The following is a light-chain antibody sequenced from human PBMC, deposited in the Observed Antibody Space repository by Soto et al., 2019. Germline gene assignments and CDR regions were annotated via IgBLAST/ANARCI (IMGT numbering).Light chain of an antibody. J-gene: IGKJ5*01. Sequence: MALTQSKGTLSLSLGERATLSCRASQSVSSSFLAWYQQKVGQAPRLLIYGASSRATGIPDRFSGSGSGTDFTLTISRLEPEDFAVYYCQQYGSSPRTFGQGTRLE. V-gene: IGKV3-20*01. CDR1: QSVSSSF. CDR2: GAS. CDR3: QQYGSSPRT.